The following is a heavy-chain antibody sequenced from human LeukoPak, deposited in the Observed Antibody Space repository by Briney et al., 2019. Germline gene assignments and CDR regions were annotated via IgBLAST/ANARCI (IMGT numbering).Heavy chain of an antibody. CDR2: IYYSGST. Sequence: PSQTLSLTCTVSGGSINSGGYYWSWIRQHPGRGLEWIGYIYYSGSTYYNPSLKSRVTISVDTSKNQFSLKLSSVTAADTAVYYCARDVRGAARLYPTSFQHWGQGTLVTVSS. D-gene: IGHD6-6*01. V-gene: IGHV4-31*03. CDR3: ARDVRGAARLYPTSFQH. CDR1: GGSINSGGYY. J-gene: IGHJ1*01.